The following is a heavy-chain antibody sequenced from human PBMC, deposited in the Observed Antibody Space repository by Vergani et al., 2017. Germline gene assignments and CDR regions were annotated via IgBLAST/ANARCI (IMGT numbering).Heavy chain of an antibody. V-gene: IGHV3-23*01. Sequence: VELLESGGGLAQPGGSLRVSCSASGFRVTTYYMSWVRQAPGKGLEWVSAISGSGGSTYYADSVKGRFTISRDNSKNTLYLQMNSLRAEDTAVYYCAKDRVFSGSYCFDYWGQGTLVTVSS. J-gene: IGHJ4*02. CDR2: ISGSGGST. CDR3: AKDRVFSGSYCFDY. D-gene: IGHD1-26*01. CDR1: GFRVTTYY.